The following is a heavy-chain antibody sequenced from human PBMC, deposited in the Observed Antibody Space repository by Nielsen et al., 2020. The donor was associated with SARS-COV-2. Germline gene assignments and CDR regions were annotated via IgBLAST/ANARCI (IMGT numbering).Heavy chain of an antibody. CDR2: IDHSGST. CDR1: GFTFSSYS. Sequence: ESLKISCAASGFTFSSYSMNWVRQPPGKGLEWIGEIDHSGSTSYNPSLKSRVTMSVDTSKNQFSLTLNSVTAADTAVYFCARGKRSYSGTFLNYYYYYYMDVWGKGTTVTVSS. V-gene: IGHV4-34*01. CDR3: ARGKRSYSGTFLNYYYYYYMDV. D-gene: IGHD1-14*01. J-gene: IGHJ6*03.